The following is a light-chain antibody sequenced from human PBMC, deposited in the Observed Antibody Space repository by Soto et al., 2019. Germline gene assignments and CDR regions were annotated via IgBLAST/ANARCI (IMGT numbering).Light chain of an antibody. CDR1: SSDVGGYNS. J-gene: IGLJ1*01. V-gene: IGLV2-14*01. CDR2: DVS. CDR3: SSYTSSSTPFYV. Sequence: QSALTQPASVSGSPGQSITISCTGTSSDVGGYNSVSWYQQHPGKAPKLMIYDVSNRPSGVSNRFSGSKSGNTASLTISGLRAEDEADYYCSSYTSSSTPFYVFGTGTKLTVL.